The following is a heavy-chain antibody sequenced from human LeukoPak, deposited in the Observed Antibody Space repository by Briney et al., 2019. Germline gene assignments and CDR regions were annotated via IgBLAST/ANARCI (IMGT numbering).Heavy chain of an antibody. CDR2: INQDGSEE. Sequence: PGGSLRLSCVVSGFGISTSWMTWVRQAPGKGLEWVANINQDGSEEHYVDSVRGRFTISRDNAKDSLFLQMNSLRADDSAVYYCAREPGLGYAFDIWGEATMVTVSS. CDR1: GFGISTSW. V-gene: IGHV3-7*01. J-gene: IGHJ3*02. CDR3: AREPGLGYAFDI. D-gene: IGHD3-10*01.